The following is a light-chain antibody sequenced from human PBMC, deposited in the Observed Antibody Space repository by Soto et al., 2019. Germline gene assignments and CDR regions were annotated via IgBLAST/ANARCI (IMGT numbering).Light chain of an antibody. V-gene: IGKV3D-15*01. CDR1: QSVSSN. J-gene: IGKJ1*01. Sequence: ELVLTQSPGTLSLSPGARATLSCRASQSVSSNLAWYQQKPGQAPSLLIYDASTRATGIPARFSGIGSGTEFTLPIRSLQSEDSAVYDCQQYHNWRTFGQGTKVDIK. CDR2: DAS. CDR3: QQYHNWRT.